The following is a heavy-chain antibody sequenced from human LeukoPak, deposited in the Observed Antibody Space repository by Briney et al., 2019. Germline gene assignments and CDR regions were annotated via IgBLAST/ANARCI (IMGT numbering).Heavy chain of an antibody. CDR3: ARASDPWLQLT. CDR1: GFTFRNYW. Sequence: GGSLRLSCAASGFTFRNYWMIWVRQAPGKGLEWLGNIKGDGSEKCYADSVRGRFTISRDNAQTSLYLQMNSLRAEDTAVYYCARASDPWLQLTWGQGTLVTVSS. V-gene: IGHV3-7*05. D-gene: IGHD5-24*01. CDR2: IKGDGSEK. J-gene: IGHJ5*02.